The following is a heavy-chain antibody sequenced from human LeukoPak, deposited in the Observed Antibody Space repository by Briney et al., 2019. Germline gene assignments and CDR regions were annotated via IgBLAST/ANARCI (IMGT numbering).Heavy chain of an antibody. Sequence: SETLSLTCTVSGDSIGSSRYYWGWIRQPPGKGLEWIGSMSYSGITYYNSSLKSRVTISVDTSKNQFSLKLSSVTAADTAVYYCARITIFGVVIDYWGQGTLVTVSS. D-gene: IGHD3-3*01. CDR3: ARITIFGVVIDY. CDR1: GDSIGSSRYY. V-gene: IGHV4-39*07. CDR2: MSYSGIT. J-gene: IGHJ4*02.